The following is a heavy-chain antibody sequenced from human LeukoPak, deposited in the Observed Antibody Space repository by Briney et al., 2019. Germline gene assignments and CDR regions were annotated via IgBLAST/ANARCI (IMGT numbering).Heavy chain of an antibody. D-gene: IGHD3-10*01. CDR2: IIPIFGTA. J-gene: IGHJ6*03. CDR1: GGTFSSYA. V-gene: IGHV1-69*05. CDR3: ARCNYGSGSYYDDYYYYYYMDV. Sequence: GASVKVSCKASGGTFSSYAISWVRQAPGQGLEWMGGIIPIFGTANYAQKFQGRVTITTGESTSTAYMELSSLRSEDTAVYYCARCNYGSGSYYDDYYYYYYMDVWGKGTTVTVSS.